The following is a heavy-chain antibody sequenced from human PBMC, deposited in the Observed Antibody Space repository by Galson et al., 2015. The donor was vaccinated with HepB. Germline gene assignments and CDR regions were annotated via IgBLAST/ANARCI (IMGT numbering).Heavy chain of an antibody. J-gene: IGHJ4*02. CDR2: IIPIFGTA. CDR1: GGTFSSYA. CDR3: ARGQRYCSSTSCYVFDY. D-gene: IGHD2-2*01. Sequence: SVKVSCKASGGTFSSYAISWVRQAPGQGLEWMGGIIPIFGTANYAQKFQGRVTITADESTSTAYMELSSLRSEDTAVYYCARGQRYCSSTSCYVFDYWGQGTLVTVSS. V-gene: IGHV1-69*13.